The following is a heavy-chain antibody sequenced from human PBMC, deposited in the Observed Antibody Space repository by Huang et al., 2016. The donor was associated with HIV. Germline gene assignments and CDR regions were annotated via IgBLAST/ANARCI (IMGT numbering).Heavy chain of an antibody. Sequence: DVQLVESGGGLVKPGGSLRLSCAASGFSFDSFAMHWVRQAPGKGLEWVASMTASTRFKDDAVPLTGRFTVSRDNAKNSLYLKMNSLRPEDTAVYYCVRENYGSGSTLHWFDPWGQGTLVTVSS. CDR2: MTASTRFK. CDR1: GFSFDSFA. D-gene: IGHD3-10*01. J-gene: IGHJ5*02. V-gene: IGHV3-21*01. CDR3: VRENYGSGSTLHWFDP.